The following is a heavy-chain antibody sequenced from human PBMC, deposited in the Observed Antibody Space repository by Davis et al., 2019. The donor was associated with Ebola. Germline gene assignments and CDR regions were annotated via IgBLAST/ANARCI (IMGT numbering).Heavy chain of an antibody. Sequence: ASVTVSCKASGYTFTSYGISWVRQAPGQGLEWMGWISSYNGKTNYAQKLQGRVIMTTDTSTSTAYMELRSLRSDDTTVYYCARGSSGWYSQDYWGQGTLVTVSS. J-gene: IGHJ4*02. V-gene: IGHV1-18*04. CDR2: ISSYNGKT. CDR3: ARGSSGWYSQDY. CDR1: GYTFTSYG. D-gene: IGHD6-19*01.